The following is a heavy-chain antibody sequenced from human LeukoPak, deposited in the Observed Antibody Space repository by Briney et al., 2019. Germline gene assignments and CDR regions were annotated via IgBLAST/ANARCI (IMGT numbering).Heavy chain of an antibody. V-gene: IGHV1-46*01. CDR3: ARDLFDY. CDR1: GYSFTSYY. CDR2: INPSGGST. Sequence: GASVKVSCKASGYSFTSYYIHWVRQAPGQGLEWMGIINPSGGSTTYAQKFQGRVTMTRDMSTSTVYMEVSSLRSEDTAVYYCARDLFDYWGQGTLVTVSS. J-gene: IGHJ4*02.